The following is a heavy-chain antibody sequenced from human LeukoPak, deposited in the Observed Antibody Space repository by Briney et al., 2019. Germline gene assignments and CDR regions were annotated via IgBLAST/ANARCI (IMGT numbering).Heavy chain of an antibody. CDR3: ARGGASSSFGY. Sequence: GGSLRLSCVVSGFTVSSNYMSWVRQAPGKGLEWVSVLYSGGNTYHADSVKGRFTISRDNSKNTLYLQMNSLRAEDTAVYYCARGGASSSFGYWGQGTLVTVSS. CDR1: GFTVSSNY. J-gene: IGHJ4*02. V-gene: IGHV3-53*01. D-gene: IGHD6-13*01. CDR2: LYSGGNT.